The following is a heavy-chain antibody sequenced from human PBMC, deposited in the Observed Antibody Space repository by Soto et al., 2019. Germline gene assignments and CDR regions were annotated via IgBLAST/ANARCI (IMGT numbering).Heavy chain of an antibody. CDR2: ISYDGSNK. V-gene: IGHV3-30*18. CDR1: GFTFSTYG. J-gene: IGHJ6*03. CDR3: AKDPWTVTNPIYYYYYMVL. D-gene: IGHD4-4*01. Sequence: GGSLRLCCAASGFTFSTYGMHWVRQAPGKGLEWVAVISYDGSNKYYADSVKGRFTISRDNSRNTLYLQMNSLRAEDTAVYYCAKDPWTVTNPIYYYYYMVLWGTGTTVTVSS.